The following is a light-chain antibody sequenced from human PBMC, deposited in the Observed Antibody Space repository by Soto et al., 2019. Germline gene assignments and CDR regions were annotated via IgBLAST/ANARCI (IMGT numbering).Light chain of an antibody. V-gene: IGKV1-9*01. CDR1: QGISSY. CDR3: QQLNSYPRLT. CDR2: AAS. Sequence: DIQLTQSPSFLSASVGDRVTITCRASQGISSYLAWYQQKPGKAPKLLIYAASTLRTGVPSRFSGSGSGTEFTLTISSLQPEDFATCYCQQLNSYPRLTFGGGTKVE. J-gene: IGKJ4*01.